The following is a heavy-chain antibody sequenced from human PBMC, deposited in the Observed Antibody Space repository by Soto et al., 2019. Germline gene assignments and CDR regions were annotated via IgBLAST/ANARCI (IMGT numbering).Heavy chain of an antibody. CDR2: IYYSGST. Sequence: LSLTCTVSGGSISSYYWSWIRQPPGKGLEWIGYIYYSGSTNYNPSLKSRVTISVDTSKNQFSLKLSSVTAADTAVYYCASMPRHVLGESYYFDYCGQVTLVTVSS. V-gene: IGHV4-59*01. D-gene: IGHD3-10*01. J-gene: IGHJ4*02. CDR1: GGSISSYY. CDR3: ASMPRHVLGESYYFDY.